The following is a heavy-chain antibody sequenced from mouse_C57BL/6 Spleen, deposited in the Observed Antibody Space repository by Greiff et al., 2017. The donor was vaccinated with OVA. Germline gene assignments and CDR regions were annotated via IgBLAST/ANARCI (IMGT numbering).Heavy chain of an antibody. CDR3: ARSLYYYGSYWYFDV. V-gene: IGHV1-63*01. CDR2: IYPGGGYT. Sequence: QVQLQQSGAELVRPGTSVKMSCKASGYTFTNYWIGWAKQRPEHGLEWIGDIYPGGGYTNYNEKFKGKATLTADKSSSTAYMQVSSLTSEDSAIYYCARSLYYYGSYWYFDVWGTGTTVTVSS. D-gene: IGHD1-1*01. CDR1: GYTFTNYW. J-gene: IGHJ1*03.